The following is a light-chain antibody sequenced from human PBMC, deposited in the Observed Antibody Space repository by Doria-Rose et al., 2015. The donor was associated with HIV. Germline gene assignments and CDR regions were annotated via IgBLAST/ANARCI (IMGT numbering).Light chain of an antibody. J-gene: IGKJ5*01. V-gene: IGKV3-20*01. Sequence: EIVMTQSPGTLSLSPGERATLSCRASLRVKSSYLAWYQHKPSQSPRLLIYDASTTATGIPDSFSGSGSESDFTLAISRLEPEDVAVYYCQQYGTSRGTFGQGTRLEIK. CDR3: QQYGTSRGT. CDR1: LRVKSSY. CDR2: DAS.